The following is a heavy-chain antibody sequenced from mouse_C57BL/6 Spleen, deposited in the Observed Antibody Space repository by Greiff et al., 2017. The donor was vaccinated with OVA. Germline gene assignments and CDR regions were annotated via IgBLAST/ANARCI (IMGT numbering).Heavy chain of an antibody. CDR3: AKDGLRTRFDY. CDR2: INPSNGGT. D-gene: IGHD2-3*01. J-gene: IGHJ2*01. Sequence: QVQLQQPGTELVKPGASVKLSCKASGYTFTRYWMNWVKQRPGQGLEWIGNINPSNGGTNYNEKFKSKATLTVDKSSSTAYMQLSSLTSEDSAVYYCAKDGLRTRFDYWGQGTTLTVSS. CDR1: GYTFTRYW. V-gene: IGHV1-53*01.